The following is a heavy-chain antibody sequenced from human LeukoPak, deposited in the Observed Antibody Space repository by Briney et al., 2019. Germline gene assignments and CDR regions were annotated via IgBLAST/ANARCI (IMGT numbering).Heavy chain of an antibody. CDR1: GGSISSSSYY. V-gene: IGHV4-39*07. CDR2: IYYSGST. D-gene: IGHD6-13*01. J-gene: IGHJ4*02. CDR3: ARDLYRRGQQLDNHAVDY. Sequence: VKPSETLSLTCTVSGGSISSSSYYWGWIRQPPGKGLEWIESIYYSGSTYYNPSLKSRVTISVDTSKNQFSLKLSSVTAADTAVYYCARDLYRRGQQLDNHAVDYWGQGTLVTVSS.